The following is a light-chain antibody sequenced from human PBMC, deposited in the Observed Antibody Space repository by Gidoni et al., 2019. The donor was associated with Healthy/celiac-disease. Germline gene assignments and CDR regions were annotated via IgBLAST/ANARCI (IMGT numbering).Light chain of an antibody. V-gene: IGKV3-20*01. Sequence: DIVLTQSPGTLSLSPGERATIPCRASQSVSSSYLAWYQQKPGQAPRLLIYGASSRATGIPDRFSGSGSGTDFTLTISRLEPEDFAIYYCQQYGSSRVTFGQGTRLEIK. CDR1: QSVSSSY. CDR3: QQYGSSRVT. J-gene: IGKJ5*01. CDR2: GAS.